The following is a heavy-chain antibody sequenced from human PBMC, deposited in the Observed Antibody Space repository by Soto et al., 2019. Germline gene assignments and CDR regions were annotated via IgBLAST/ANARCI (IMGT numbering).Heavy chain of an antibody. CDR1: GGSISSYY. Sequence: SETLSLTCTVSGGSISSYYWSWIRQPPGKGLEWIGYIYYSGSTNYNPSLKSRVTISVDTSKNQFSLKLSSVTAADTAVYYCARLNYDSSGYSWGQGTLVTVSS. V-gene: IGHV4-59*01. J-gene: IGHJ4*02. CDR3: ARLNYDSSGYS. D-gene: IGHD3-22*01. CDR2: IYYSGST.